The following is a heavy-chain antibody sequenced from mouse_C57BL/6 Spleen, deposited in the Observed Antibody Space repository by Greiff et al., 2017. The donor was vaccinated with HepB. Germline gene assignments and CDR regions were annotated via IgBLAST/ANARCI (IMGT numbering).Heavy chain of an antibody. CDR3: ASDYSNYPFAY. V-gene: IGHV2-6*01. D-gene: IGHD2-5*01. J-gene: IGHJ3*01. Sequence: VMLVESGPGLVAPSQSLSITCTVSGFSLTSYGVDWVRQSPGKGLEWLGVIWGVGSTNYNSALKSRLSISKDNSKSQVFLKMNSLQTDDTAMYYCASDYSNYPFAYWGQGTLVTVSA. CDR2: IWGVGST. CDR1: GFSLTSYG.